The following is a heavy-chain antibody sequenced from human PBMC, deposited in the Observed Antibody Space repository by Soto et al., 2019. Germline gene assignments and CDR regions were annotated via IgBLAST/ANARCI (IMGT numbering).Heavy chain of an antibody. CDR3: ARAVYYYYYMDV. Sequence: SETLSLTCTVSGGSISSSSYYWGWIRQPPGKGLEWIGSIYYSGSTYYNPSLKSRVTISVDTSKNQFSLKLSSVTAADTAVYYCARAVYYYYYMDVWGKGTTVTVSS. CDR2: IYYSGST. J-gene: IGHJ6*03. CDR1: GGSISSSSYY. V-gene: IGHV4-39*01.